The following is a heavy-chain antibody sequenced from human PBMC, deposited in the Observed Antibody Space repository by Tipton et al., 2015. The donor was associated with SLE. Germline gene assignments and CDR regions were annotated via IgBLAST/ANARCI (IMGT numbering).Heavy chain of an antibody. CDR1: GFTFSSYA. CDR3: ARHIYDTSGGPFDN. V-gene: IGHV3-23*01. CDR2: ISGSGGST. Sequence: SLRLSCTTSGFTFSSYAMSWVRQAPGKGLEWVSAISGSGGSTYYADSVKGRFTISRDNSKNTLYLQMNSLRAEDTAVYYCARHIYDTSGGPFDNWGQGTLVTVSS. D-gene: IGHD3-22*01. J-gene: IGHJ4*02.